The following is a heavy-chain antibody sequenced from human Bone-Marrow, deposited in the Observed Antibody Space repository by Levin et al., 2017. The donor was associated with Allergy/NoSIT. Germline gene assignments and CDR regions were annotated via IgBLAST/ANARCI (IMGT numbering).Heavy chain of an antibody. J-gene: IGHJ4*02. CDR3: THSSGWGRDYRNSLIDY. V-gene: IGHV2-5*01. CDR1: GFSLSTGGVR. D-gene: IGHD4-11*01. Sequence: SGPTLVKPSQTLTLTCTFSGFSLSTGGVRVGWIRQPPGKALEWLALIYWNGDKRYSPSLKSRLTITKVTSKNQVVLTLTNVDPVDTATYYCTHSSGWGRDYRNSLIDYWGQGTLVSVSS. CDR2: IYWNGDK.